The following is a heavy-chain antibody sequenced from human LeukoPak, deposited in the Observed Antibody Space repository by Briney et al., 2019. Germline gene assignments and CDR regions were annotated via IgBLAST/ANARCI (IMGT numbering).Heavy chain of an antibody. V-gene: IGHV5-51*01. CDR3: ARQSNLTYTNSVDY. D-gene: IGHD2-2*02. J-gene: IGHJ4*02. CDR1: GYGFTTYW. CDR2: IYPGDSDT. Sequence: GESLKISCKGSGYGFTTYWIGWVRQMPGKGLEWMGIIYPGDSDTRYSPSLQGQVTISADKSISTAYLQWSSLKASDTAMYYCARQSNLTYTNSVDYWGQGTQVTVSS.